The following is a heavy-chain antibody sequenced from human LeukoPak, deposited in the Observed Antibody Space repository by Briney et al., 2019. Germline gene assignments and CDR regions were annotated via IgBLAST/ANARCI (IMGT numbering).Heavy chain of an antibody. J-gene: IGHJ4*02. V-gene: IGHV3-53*01. D-gene: IGHD5-18*01. CDR1: GFTVSSNY. CDR2: IYSGGST. CDR3: ANDLGWIQLNLG. Sequence: GGSLRLSCAASGFTVSSNYMSWVRQAPGKGLEWVSVIYSGGSTYYADSVKGRFTISRDNSRNTVYLQMNSLRAEDTAVYYCANDLGWIQLNLGRGQGTLVTVSS.